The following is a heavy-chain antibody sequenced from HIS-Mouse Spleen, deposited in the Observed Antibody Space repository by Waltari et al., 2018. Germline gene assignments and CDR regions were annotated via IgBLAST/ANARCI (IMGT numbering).Heavy chain of an antibody. CDR3: AKDLDDFWSGPSYYYYGMDV. J-gene: IGHJ6*02. CDR2: ISWKRGSI. Sequence: EVQLVESGGGLVQPGRSLRLSCAASGFTFDDYALHWVRQAPGKGLEWVSGISWKRGSIGYAESVKGRFTISRDNAKNSLYLQMNSLRAEDTALYYCAKDLDDFWSGPSYYYYGMDVWGQGTTVTVSS. CDR1: GFTFDDYA. V-gene: IGHV3-9*01. D-gene: IGHD3-3*01.